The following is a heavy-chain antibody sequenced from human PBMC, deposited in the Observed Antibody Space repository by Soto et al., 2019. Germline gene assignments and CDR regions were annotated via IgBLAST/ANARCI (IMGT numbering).Heavy chain of an antibody. J-gene: IGHJ6*02. V-gene: IGHV3-30-3*01. CDR1: GFTFSSYA. Sequence: QVQLVESGGGVVQPGRSLRLSCAASGFTFSSYAMHWVRQAPGKGLEWVAVISYDGSNKYYADSVKGRFTISRDNSKNTLYLQMNSLRAEETAVYYCARGGNSSGRSPYGMDVWGQGTTVTVSS. D-gene: IGHD6-19*01. CDR2: ISYDGSNK. CDR3: ARGGNSSGRSPYGMDV.